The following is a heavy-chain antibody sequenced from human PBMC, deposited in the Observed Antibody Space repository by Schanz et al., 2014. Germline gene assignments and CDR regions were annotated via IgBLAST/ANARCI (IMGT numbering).Heavy chain of an antibody. CDR1: GFTFSIYA. CDR2: ISDNGIST. CDR3: AKAGSGWSTAGYYY. J-gene: IGHJ4*02. V-gene: IGHV3-23*01. Sequence: EVQLLESGGGLVQPGGSLRLSCAASGFTFSIYAMSWVRQAPGKGLEWVSGISDNGISTYYADSVKGRFSISRENSKSILYLQMNSLRAEDTAVYYCAKAGSGWSTAGYYYWGQGTLVAVSS. D-gene: IGHD6-19*01.